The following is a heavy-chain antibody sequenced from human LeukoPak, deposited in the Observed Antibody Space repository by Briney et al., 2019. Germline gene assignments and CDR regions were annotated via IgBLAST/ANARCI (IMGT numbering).Heavy chain of an antibody. J-gene: IGHJ4*02. CDR2: ISGSGGST. D-gene: IGHD3-22*01. Sequence: GGSLRLSCAASGFTFSSYAMSWFRQAPGKGLEGVSAISGSGGSTYYADSVKGRFTISRDNYKNTLYLPMNSLRAEDTAVYYCATVTYYYDSSGPYSDYWGQGTLVTVSS. CDR1: GFTFSSYA. CDR3: ATVTYYYDSSGPYSDY. V-gene: IGHV3-23*01.